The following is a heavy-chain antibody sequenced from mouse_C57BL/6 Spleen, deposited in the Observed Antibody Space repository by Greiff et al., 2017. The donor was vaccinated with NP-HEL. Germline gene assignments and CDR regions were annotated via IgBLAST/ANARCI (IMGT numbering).Heavy chain of an antibody. CDR1: GYTFTSYW. V-gene: IGHV1-52*01. J-gene: IGHJ2*01. D-gene: IGHD1-3*01. CDR3: ARGDNYAYFDY. Sequence: QVQLKQPGAELVRPGSSVKLSCKASGYTFTSYWMHWVKQRPIQGLEWIGNIDPSDSETHYNQKFKDKATLTVDKSSSTAYMQLSSLTSEDSAVYYRARGDNYAYFDYWGQGTTLTVSS. CDR2: IDPSDSET.